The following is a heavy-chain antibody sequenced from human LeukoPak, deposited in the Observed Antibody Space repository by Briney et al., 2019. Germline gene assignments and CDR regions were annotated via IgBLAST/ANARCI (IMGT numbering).Heavy chain of an antibody. D-gene: IGHD3-10*01. J-gene: IGHJ4*02. CDR2: IWYGGSNK. Sequence: GGSLRLSCAASGFTFSSYGMHWVRQAPGKGLEWVAVIWYGGSNKYYADSVKGRFTISRDNSKNTLYLQMNSLRAEDTAVYYCARDRVTMVRGVPLDYWGQGTLVTVSS. V-gene: IGHV3-33*01. CDR1: GFTFSSYG. CDR3: ARDRVTMVRGVPLDY.